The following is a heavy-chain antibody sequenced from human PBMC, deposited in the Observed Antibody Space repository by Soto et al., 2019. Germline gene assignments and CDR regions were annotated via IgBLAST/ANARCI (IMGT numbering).Heavy chain of an antibody. Sequence: SETLSLTCTVSGGSMTTYYWSWIRQPPGKGLEWIGYIFYSGSTYYYPSLQSRVTISLDTSKSQFSLKLSSVTAADTAVYYCARLYYGSGSSPFAYWGQGTLVTVSS. J-gene: IGHJ4*02. CDR2: IFYSGST. V-gene: IGHV4-59*08. CDR1: GGSMTTYY. D-gene: IGHD3-10*01. CDR3: ARLYYGSGSSPFAY.